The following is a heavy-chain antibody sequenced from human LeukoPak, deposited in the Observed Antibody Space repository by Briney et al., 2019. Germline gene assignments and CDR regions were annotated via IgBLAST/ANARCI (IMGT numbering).Heavy chain of an antibody. Sequence: SKTLSLTCTVSGGSISSSNYYWGWIRQPPGKGLEWIGYIFNSGSTYYNPSLKSRVTILVDTSKNQFSLKLSSVTAADTAVYYCARHSSSGYYYDFDYWGQGTLVTVSS. D-gene: IGHD3-22*01. J-gene: IGHJ4*02. CDR3: ARHSSSGYYYDFDY. V-gene: IGHV4-39*07. CDR1: GGSISSSNYY. CDR2: IFNSGST.